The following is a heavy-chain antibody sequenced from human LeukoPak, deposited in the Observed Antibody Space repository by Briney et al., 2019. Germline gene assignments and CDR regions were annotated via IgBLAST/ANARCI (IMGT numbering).Heavy chain of an antibody. CDR1: GFSFSSTW. J-gene: IGHJ5*02. CDR3: ASHGITGTTPHWFDP. D-gene: IGHD1-7*01. Sequence: GGSLRLSCAASGFSFSSTWMHWVRQVPGKGLVWVSRINSDGSTIYADSVKGRFTISRDNAKNSLYLQMNSLRAEDTAVYYCASHGITGTTPHWFDPWGQGTLVTVSS. V-gene: IGHV3-74*01. CDR2: INSDGST.